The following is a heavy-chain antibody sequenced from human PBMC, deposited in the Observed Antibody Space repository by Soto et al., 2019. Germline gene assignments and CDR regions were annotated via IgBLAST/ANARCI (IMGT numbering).Heavy chain of an antibody. CDR1: GFIVSSYA. CDR3: AKDTYKTTGTKLDD. V-gene: IGHV3-23*01. J-gene: IGHJ4*02. Sequence: EVHLLESGGGLVQPGASLRLSCAASGFIVSSYAMSWVLQAPGQGLEWVSAISGSGGSTYYAEYVKCRFTISRDNSKNTLYLQMNSLRAEDTAVYYCAKDTYKTTGTKLDDWGQGTLVTVSS. CDR2: ISGSGGST. D-gene: IGHD3-10*01.